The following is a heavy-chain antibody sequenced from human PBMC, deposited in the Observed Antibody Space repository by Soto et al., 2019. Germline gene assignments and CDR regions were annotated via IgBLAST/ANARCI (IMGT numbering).Heavy chain of an antibody. D-gene: IGHD4-17*01. V-gene: IGHV1-69*01. CDR3: ARAPMTTVTTFPYYYYGMDV. Sequence: QVQLVQSGAEVKKPGSSVKVSCKASGGTFSSYAISWVRQAPGQGLEWMGGIIPIFGTANYAQKFQGRVTITADESTGTAYMELSSLRSEDTAVYYCARAPMTTVTTFPYYYYGMDVWGQGTTVTVSS. CDR2: IIPIFGTA. J-gene: IGHJ6*02. CDR1: GGTFSSYA.